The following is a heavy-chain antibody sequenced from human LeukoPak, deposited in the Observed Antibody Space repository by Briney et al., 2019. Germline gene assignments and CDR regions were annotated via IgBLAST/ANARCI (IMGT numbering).Heavy chain of an antibody. CDR3: ARAAGTTYYYYYMDV. Sequence: SETLSLTCVVYGGSFSGYYWSWIRQPPGKGLEWIGEINHSGSTNYNPSLKSRVTISVDTSKNQFSLKLSSVTAADTAVYYCARAAGTTYYYYYMDVWGKGTTVTVSS. J-gene: IGHJ6*03. D-gene: IGHD1-7*01. CDR2: INHSGST. V-gene: IGHV4-34*01. CDR1: GGSFSGYY.